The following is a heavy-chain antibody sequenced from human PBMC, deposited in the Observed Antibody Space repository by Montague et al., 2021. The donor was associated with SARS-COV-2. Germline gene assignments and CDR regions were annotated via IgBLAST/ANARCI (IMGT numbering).Heavy chain of an antibody. V-gene: IGHV4-59*01. CDR1: GDSISSYY. D-gene: IGHD1-1*01. CDR3: ARAQNTCFIANCVNYFEV. CDR2: VHYTGST. J-gene: IGHJ4*02. Sequence: SETLSPTCEVSGDSISSYYWSWIRQSPGKGLEWIGYVHYTGSTEYNPSLKTRVTLSLDTPRNHFSLKLRSVTAVDTAVYYCARAQNTCFIANCVNYFEVWGLGALVTVSS.